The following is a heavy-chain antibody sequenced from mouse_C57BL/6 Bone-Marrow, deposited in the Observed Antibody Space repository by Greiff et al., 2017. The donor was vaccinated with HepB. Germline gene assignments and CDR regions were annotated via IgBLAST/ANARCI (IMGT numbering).Heavy chain of an antibody. CDR1: GYTFTSYW. J-gene: IGHJ1*03. V-gene: IGHV1-55*01. CDR3: ARAHYYGSSYRYFDV. CDR2: IYPGSGST. Sequence: VQLQQPGAELVKPGASVKMSCKASGYTFTSYWITWVKQRPGQGLEWIGDIYPGSGSTNYNEKFKSKATLTVDTSSSTAYMQLSSLTSEDSAVYDCARAHYYGSSYRYFDVWGTGTTVTVSS. D-gene: IGHD1-1*01.